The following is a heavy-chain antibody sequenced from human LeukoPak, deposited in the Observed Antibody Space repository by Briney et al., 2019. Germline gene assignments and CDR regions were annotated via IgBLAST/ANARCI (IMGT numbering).Heavy chain of an antibody. CDR2: IYTSGST. Sequence: SETLSLTCTVSGGSISSGSYFWSWIRQPAGKGLEWIGRIYTSGSTNYNPSLKSRVTISVDTSKNQFSLKLSSVTAADTAVYYCARVFSAHRVWLWHYYYYMDVWGKGTTVTISS. CDR1: GGSISSGSYF. V-gene: IGHV4-61*02. D-gene: IGHD5-18*01. CDR3: ARVFSAHRVWLWHYYYYMDV. J-gene: IGHJ6*03.